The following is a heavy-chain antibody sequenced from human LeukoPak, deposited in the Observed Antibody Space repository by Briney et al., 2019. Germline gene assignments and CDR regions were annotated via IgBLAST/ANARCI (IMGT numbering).Heavy chain of an antibody. CDR3: ARLIESTSGYYYYGMDV. D-gene: IGHD3-16*02. Sequence: GALLIICGNASGYSISSYWICCVRQLPGKGLEWRGRIDSSDSYTNYSPSFQGHVTISADKSNSTAYLQWSSLKASDTAMYYCARLIESTSGYYYYGMDVWGKGTTVTVSS. CDR2: IDSSDSYT. V-gene: IGHV5-10-1*01. CDR1: GYSISSYW. J-gene: IGHJ6*04.